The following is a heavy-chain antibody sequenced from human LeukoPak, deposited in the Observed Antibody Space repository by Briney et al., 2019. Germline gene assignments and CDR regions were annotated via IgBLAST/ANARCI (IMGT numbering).Heavy chain of an antibody. V-gene: IGHV3-23*01. J-gene: IGHJ3*02. CDR1: GFTFSSYG. D-gene: IGHD3-22*01. CDR2: ISGSGGST. Sequence: GRSLRLSCAASGFTFSSYGMHWVRQAPGKGLEWVSAISGSGGSTYYADSVKGRFTISRDNSKNTLYLQMNSLRAEDTAVYYCAKDLAPDYYDSSGYAFDIWGQGIMVTVSS. CDR3: AKDLAPDYYDSSGYAFDI.